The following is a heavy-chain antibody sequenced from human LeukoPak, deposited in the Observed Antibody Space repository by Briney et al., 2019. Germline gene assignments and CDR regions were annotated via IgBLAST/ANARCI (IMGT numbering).Heavy chain of an antibody. CDR2: IRYDGSNK. V-gene: IGHV3-30*02. Sequence: PGGSLRLSCAASGFTFSSYGMHWARQAPGKGLEWVAFIRYDGSNKYYADSVKGRFTISRDNSKNTLYLQMNSLRAEDTAVYYCAKEERYSSSGQLRYWGQGTLVTVSS. D-gene: IGHD6-6*01. CDR1: GFTFSSYG. J-gene: IGHJ4*02. CDR3: AKEERYSSSGQLRY.